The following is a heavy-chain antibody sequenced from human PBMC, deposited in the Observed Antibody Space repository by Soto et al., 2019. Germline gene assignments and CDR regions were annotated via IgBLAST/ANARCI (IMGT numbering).Heavy chain of an antibody. Sequence: QVQLQESGPGLVKPSQTLSLTCTVSGGSISSGGYYWSWIRQHPGKGLEWIGYIYYSGSTYYNPSLKSXVTPSXXTSKNQFSLKLSSVTAADTAVYYCARDRTSSGWDEWGQGTLVTVSS. CDR1: GGSISSGGYY. CDR3: ARDRTSSGWDE. CDR2: IYYSGST. V-gene: IGHV4-31*03. D-gene: IGHD6-19*01. J-gene: IGHJ4*02.